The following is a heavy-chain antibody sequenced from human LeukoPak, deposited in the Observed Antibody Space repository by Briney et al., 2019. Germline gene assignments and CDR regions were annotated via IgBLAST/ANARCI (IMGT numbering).Heavy chain of an antibody. CDR1: GYTFTSYD. Sequence: ASVKVSCKASGYTFTSYDINWVRQATGQGLEWMGWMNPNSGNTGYAQKFQGRVTITRNTSISTAYMELSSLRSEDTAVYYCARGPPRNIAAAGTVYYYYYMDVWGKGTTVTVSS. J-gene: IGHJ6*03. CDR3: ARGPPRNIAAAGTVYYYYYMDV. V-gene: IGHV1-8*03. D-gene: IGHD6-13*01. CDR2: MNPNSGNT.